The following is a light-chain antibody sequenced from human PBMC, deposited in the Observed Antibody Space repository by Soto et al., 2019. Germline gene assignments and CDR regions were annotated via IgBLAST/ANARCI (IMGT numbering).Light chain of an antibody. J-gene: IGKJ2*01. Sequence: EIVLTQSLATLSLSPGERATLSCRASQSVSRYVAWYQQKPGQAPRLLIFDASTRATGIPARFSGSGSGTDFTLTISSLEPEDFAVYYCQQRSTWPYTFGQGTKVDIK. CDR3: QQRSTWPYT. CDR2: DAS. V-gene: IGKV3-11*01. CDR1: QSVSRY.